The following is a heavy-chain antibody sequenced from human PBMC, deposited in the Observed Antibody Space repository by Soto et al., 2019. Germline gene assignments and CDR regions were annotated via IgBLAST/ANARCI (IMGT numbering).Heavy chain of an antibody. J-gene: IGHJ5*02. CDR2: RSYSGST. CDR1: GGSISSGDYY. Sequence: SETLSLTCTVSGGSISSGDYYWSWVRQHPGKGLEWIGYRSYSGSTYYNPSLKSRVTIVVDTASNQFSPRLSSVTAADTAVYYCAREGVPAYCGGDCLYNWFDPWGQGTLVTVSS. CDR3: AREGVPAYCGGDCLYNWFDP. V-gene: IGHV4-31*03. D-gene: IGHD2-21*02.